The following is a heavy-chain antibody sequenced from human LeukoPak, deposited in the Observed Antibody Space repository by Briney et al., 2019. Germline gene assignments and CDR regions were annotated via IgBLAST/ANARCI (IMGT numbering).Heavy chain of an antibody. J-gene: IGHJ4*02. CDR3: ARDSSGWYGHPKNEDY. CDR2: KKQDGSEK. CDR1: GFTFSSYW. V-gene: IGHV3-7*01. D-gene: IGHD6-19*01. Sequence: GGSLRLSCAASGFTFSSYWMSWVRQAPGKGLEWVANKKQDGSEKYYVDSVKGQFTISRDNAKNSLYLQMNSLRAEDTAVYYCARDSSGWYGHPKNEDYWGQGTLVTVSS.